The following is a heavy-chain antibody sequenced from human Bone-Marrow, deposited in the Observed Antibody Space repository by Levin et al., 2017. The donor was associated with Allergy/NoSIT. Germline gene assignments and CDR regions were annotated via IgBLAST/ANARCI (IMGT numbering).Heavy chain of an antibody. CDR3: AKDFLHGTVGFDH. CDR1: GITFSNFA. D-gene: IGHD2/OR15-2a*01. Sequence: PGGSLRLSCIGSGITFSNFAMTWVRQAPGKGLEWVAVITGSGGGSHYADSVQGRFNISRDNSKKTVFLHMSRLRVDDTATYYCAKDFLHGTVGFDHWGQGAMVTVSS. J-gene: IGHJ3*01. V-gene: IGHV3-23*01. CDR2: ITGSGGGS.